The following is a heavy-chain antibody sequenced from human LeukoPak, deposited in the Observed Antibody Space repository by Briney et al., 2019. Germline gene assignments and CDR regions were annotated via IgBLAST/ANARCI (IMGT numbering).Heavy chain of an antibody. J-gene: IGHJ3*02. Sequence: SETLSLTCTVSGGSISSGDYYWSWIRQPPGKGLEWIGYIYYSGSTYYNPSLKSRVTISVDTSKNQFSLKLSSVTAADTAVYYCARVRDIAVAPLDIWGQGTMVTVSS. CDR1: GGSISSGDYY. V-gene: IGHV4-30-4*08. CDR3: ARVRDIAVAPLDI. D-gene: IGHD6-19*01. CDR2: IYYSGST.